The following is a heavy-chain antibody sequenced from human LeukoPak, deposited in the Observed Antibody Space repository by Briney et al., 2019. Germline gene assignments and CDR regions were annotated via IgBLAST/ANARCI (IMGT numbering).Heavy chain of an antibody. V-gene: IGHV4-31*03. Sequence: SETLSLTCTVSGDSISSGGYYWSWIRQHPGTGLEWIGYMFYSGSTYYNPSLKSRVTVSLDTSKNQFSLKLSSVTAADTAVYYCARPRYGGDSADYWGQGTLVTVSS. CDR2: MFYSGST. J-gene: IGHJ4*02. CDR3: ARPRYGGDSADY. CDR1: GDSISSGGYY. D-gene: IGHD4-23*01.